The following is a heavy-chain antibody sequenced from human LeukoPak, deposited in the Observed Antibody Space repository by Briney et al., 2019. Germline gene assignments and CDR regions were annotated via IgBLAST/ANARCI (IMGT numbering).Heavy chain of an antibody. D-gene: IGHD5-12*01. V-gene: IGHV1-2*02. J-gene: IGHJ4*02. CDR3: ARGSIIVATTHFDY. CDR1: GGTFSSYA. Sequence: GASVKVSCKASGGTFSSYAISWVRQAPGQGLEWMGWINPNSGGTNYAQKFQGRVTMTRDTSISTAYMELSRLRSDDTAVYYCARGSIIVATTHFDYWGQGTLVTVSS. CDR2: INPNSGGT.